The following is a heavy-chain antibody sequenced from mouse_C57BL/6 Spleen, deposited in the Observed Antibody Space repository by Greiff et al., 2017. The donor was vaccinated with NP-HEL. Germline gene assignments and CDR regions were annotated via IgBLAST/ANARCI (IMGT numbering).Heavy chain of an antibody. Sequence: QVTLKESGPGILQSSQTLSLTCSFSGFSLSTSGMGVSWIRQPSGKGLEWLAHIYWDDDKRNNPSLKSRLTISKDTSRNQVFLKITSVDTADTATYYCARRDDYYGSSYEYFDVWGTGTTVTVSS. CDR2: IYWDDDK. CDR1: GFSLSTSGMG. V-gene: IGHV8-12*01. J-gene: IGHJ1*03. CDR3: ARRDDYYGSSYEYFDV. D-gene: IGHD1-1*01.